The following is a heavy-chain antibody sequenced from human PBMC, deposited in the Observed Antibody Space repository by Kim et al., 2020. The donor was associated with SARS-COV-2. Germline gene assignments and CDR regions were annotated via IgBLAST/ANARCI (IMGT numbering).Heavy chain of an antibody. V-gene: IGHV1-46*01. CDR2: INPSGGSI. CDR1: GYTFTSYY. J-gene: IGHJ6*02. CDR3: ARYQSLGDFWSLGDYYYYGMDV. D-gene: IGHD3-3*01. Sequence: ASVKVSCKASGYTFTSYYMHWVRQAPGQGLEWMGIINPSGGSISYAQKFQGRVTMTSVTSTSTVYMELSSLRSEDTAVYYCARYQSLGDFWSLGDYYYYGMDVWGQGTTVTVSS.